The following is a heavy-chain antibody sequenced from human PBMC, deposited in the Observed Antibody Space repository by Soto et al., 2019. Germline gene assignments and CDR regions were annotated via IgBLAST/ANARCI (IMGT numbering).Heavy chain of an antibody. CDR1: GFTFRNAW. Sequence: PRLSCAASGFTFRNAWMSWVRQAPGKGLEWVGRIKSKTDGGTTDYAAPVKGRFTISRDDSKNTLYLQMNSLKTEDTAVYYCTNDILTGYSQSYWGQGTLVTVSS. CDR2: IKSKTDGGTT. V-gene: IGHV3-15*01. CDR3: TNDILTGYSQSY. J-gene: IGHJ4*02. D-gene: IGHD3-9*01.